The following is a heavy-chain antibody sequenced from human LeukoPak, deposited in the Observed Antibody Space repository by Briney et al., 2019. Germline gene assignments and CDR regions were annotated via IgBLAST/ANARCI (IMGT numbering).Heavy chain of an antibody. V-gene: IGHV2-5*02. CDR3: ALTADYDFWSGSYYFDY. J-gene: IGHJ4*02. Sequence: SGPTLVKPTQTLTLTCTFSGFSLSTSGVGVGWIRQPPGKALEWLALIYWDDDKRYSPSLKSRLTITKDTSKNQVVLTMTNMDPVDTATYYCALTADYDFWSGSYYFDYWGQGTLVTVSS. CDR1: GFSLSTSGVG. D-gene: IGHD3-3*01. CDR2: IYWDDDK.